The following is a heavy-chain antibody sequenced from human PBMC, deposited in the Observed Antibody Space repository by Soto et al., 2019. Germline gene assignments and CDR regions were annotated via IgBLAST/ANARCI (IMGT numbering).Heavy chain of an antibody. CDR3: ATSYGSGSAHFAS. J-gene: IGHJ4*02. CDR2: IIPMLGMS. CDR1: GDTFSRFT. D-gene: IGHD3-10*01. V-gene: IGHV1-69*02. Sequence: QVQLVQSGAEVTKPGSSVTVSCTASGDTFSRFTLSWVRQAPGQGLEWMGRIIPMLGMSNSALKFQGRVTIPADKSTNKVYMHLNSLRSDDTAVYYCATSYGSGSAHFASWGQGTLVTVSS.